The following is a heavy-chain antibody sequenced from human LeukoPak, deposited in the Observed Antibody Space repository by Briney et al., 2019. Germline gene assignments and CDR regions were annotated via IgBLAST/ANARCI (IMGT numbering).Heavy chain of an antibody. CDR2: VYYSGST. Sequence: SETLSLTCTVSGGSINSRSYYWGWIRQTPGKGLEWIGSVYYSGSTYYNPSLKSRVTISLDTSKNHFSLKLSSITAADTAVYYCSRSYNGGWYLHPFDYWGQGTLVTVSS. CDR1: GGSINSRSYY. J-gene: IGHJ4*02. CDR3: SRSYNGGWYLHPFDY. V-gene: IGHV4-39*07. D-gene: IGHD6-19*01.